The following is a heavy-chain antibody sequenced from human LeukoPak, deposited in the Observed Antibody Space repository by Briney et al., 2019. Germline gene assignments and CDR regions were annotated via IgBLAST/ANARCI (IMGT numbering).Heavy chain of an antibody. CDR1: GGSISSSNW. CDR3: ARDRSGYDYYFDY. Sequence: SGTLSLTCAVSGGSISSSNWWSWVRQPPGKGLEWIGEIYHSGSTNYNPSLKSRVTISVDTSKNQFSLKLSSLTAADPAVYYCARDRSGYDYYFDYWGQGTLVTVSS. CDR2: IYHSGST. J-gene: IGHJ4*02. V-gene: IGHV4-4*02. D-gene: IGHD5-12*01.